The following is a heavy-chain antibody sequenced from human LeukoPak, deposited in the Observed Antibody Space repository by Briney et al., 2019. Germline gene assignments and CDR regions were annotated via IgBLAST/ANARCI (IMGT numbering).Heavy chain of an antibody. CDR2: IWYDGSNK. V-gene: IGHV3-33*01. D-gene: IGHD6-13*01. CDR1: GFTFSSYG. CDR3: ARAVAAAGTGPFDY. J-gene: IGHJ4*02. Sequence: GRSLRLSCAASGFTFSSYGMHWVRQAPGKGLEWVAVIWYDGSNKYYADSVKGRFTISRDNSKNTLYLQMNSLRAENTAVYYCARAVAAAGTGPFDYWGQGTLVTVSS.